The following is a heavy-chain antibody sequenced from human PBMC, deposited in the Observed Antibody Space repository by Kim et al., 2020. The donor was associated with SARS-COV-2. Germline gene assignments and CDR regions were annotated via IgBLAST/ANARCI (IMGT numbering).Heavy chain of an antibody. CDR3: ARGGRITIFGVALDPFDY. J-gene: IGHJ4*02. CDR2: INTNTGNP. D-gene: IGHD3-3*01. V-gene: IGHV7-4-1*02. Sequence: ASVKVSCKASGYTFTSYAMNWVRQAPGQGLEWMGWINTNTGNPTYAQGFTGRFVFSLDTSVSTAYLQISSLKAEDTAVYYCARGGRITIFGVALDPFDYWGQGTLVTVSS. CDR1: GYTFTSYA.